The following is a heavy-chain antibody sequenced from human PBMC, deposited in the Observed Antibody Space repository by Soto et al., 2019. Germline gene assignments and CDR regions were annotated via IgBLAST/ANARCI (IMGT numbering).Heavy chain of an antibody. CDR2: IYKSATT. CDR3: ARGRYCLTGRCFPNWFDS. V-gene: IGHV4-30-4*01. D-gene: IGHD7-27*01. J-gene: IGHJ5*01. CDR1: GDSISNLDYF. Sequence: SETLSLTCSVSGDSISNLDYFWAWIRQPPGQTLEYIGYIYKSATTYYNPSFESRVAISVDTSKSQFSLNVTSVTAADTAVYFCARGRYCLTGRCFPNWFDSWGQGALVTVSS.